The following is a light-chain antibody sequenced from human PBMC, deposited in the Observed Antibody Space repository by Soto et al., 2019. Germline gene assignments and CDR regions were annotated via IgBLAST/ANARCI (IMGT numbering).Light chain of an antibody. Sequence: QSVLTQPPSASGTPGQRVTISCTGSSANIGSNYVYWYQQLPGTAPKLLIYRNNQRPSGVPDRFSGSKSGTSASLAISGLRSEHEADYYCAAWDDSLSGFDVFGTGTKLTVL. V-gene: IGLV1-47*01. CDR1: SANIGSNY. CDR2: RNN. CDR3: AAWDDSLSGFDV. J-gene: IGLJ1*01.